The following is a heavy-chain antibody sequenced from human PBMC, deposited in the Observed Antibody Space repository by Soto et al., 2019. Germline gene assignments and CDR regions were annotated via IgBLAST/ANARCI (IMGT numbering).Heavy chain of an antibody. Sequence: QVQLVQSGAEVKKTGASVKVSCKVSGYTFIGYYIHWVRQAPGQGLEWMGWINPNSGGTNYAQRFQGWVTMTRDRSISTAYMELSRLKSDDTAVYYCARVGGGLASLGYYGMDVWGQGTTVTVSS. D-gene: IGHD3-3*01. J-gene: IGHJ6*02. CDR2: INPNSGGT. CDR3: ARVGGGLASLGYYGMDV. V-gene: IGHV1-2*04. CDR1: GYTFIGYY.